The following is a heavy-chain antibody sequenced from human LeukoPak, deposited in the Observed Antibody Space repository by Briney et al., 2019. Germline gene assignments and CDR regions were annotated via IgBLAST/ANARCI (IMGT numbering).Heavy chain of an antibody. J-gene: IGHJ4*02. V-gene: IGHV1-24*01. CDR3: ATPGGRWLLAGGFDY. CDR1: GYTLTELS. CDR2: FDPEDGET. D-gene: IGHD2-15*01. Sequence: ASVKVSCKVSGYTLTELSMHWVRQAPGKGLEWMGGFDPEDGETIYAQKFQGRVTMTENTSKDTAYMELSSLRSEDTAVYYCATPGGRWLLAGGFDYWGQGTLVTVSS.